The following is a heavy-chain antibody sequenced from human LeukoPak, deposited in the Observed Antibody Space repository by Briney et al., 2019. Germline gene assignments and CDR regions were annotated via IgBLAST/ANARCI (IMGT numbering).Heavy chain of an antibody. CDR1: GGSISSYY. CDR3: ARRGGSDAFDI. Sequence: SETLSLTCTVSGGSISSYYWSWIRQPPGKGLEWIGYIYYSGSTNYNPSLKGRVTISVDTSKNQFSLKLSSVTAADTAVYYCARRGGSDAFDIWGQGTMVTVSS. J-gene: IGHJ3*02. D-gene: IGHD3-16*01. CDR2: IYYSGST. V-gene: IGHV4-59*08.